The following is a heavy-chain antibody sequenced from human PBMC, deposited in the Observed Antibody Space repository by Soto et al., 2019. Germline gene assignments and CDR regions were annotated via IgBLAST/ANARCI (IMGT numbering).Heavy chain of an antibody. J-gene: IGHJ4*02. D-gene: IGHD3-22*01. CDR1: GGSISSSSYF. CDR3: ARQRDYYDTSGDSYFDY. CDR2: IHYSGST. Sequence: QLQLQESGPRLVKPSETLSLICSVSGGSISSSSYFWGWIRQPPGKGLEWIGSIHYSGSTYYNPSLKSRVTISVDTSKNQFSLKLTSVTAADTAVYYCARQRDYYDTSGDSYFDYWGQGTLVTVSS. V-gene: IGHV4-39*01.